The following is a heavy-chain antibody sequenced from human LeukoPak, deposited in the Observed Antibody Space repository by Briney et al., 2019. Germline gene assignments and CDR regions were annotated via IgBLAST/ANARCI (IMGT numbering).Heavy chain of an antibody. CDR1: GFAFNKFG. D-gene: IGHD1-1*01. V-gene: IGHV3-30*02. J-gene: IGHJ3*02. Sequence: GGSLRLSCTASGFAFNKFGMHWVRQAPGKGLEWVAFITFDGTNEYYADSVKGRFTISRDNSKNTLYLQLGSLRVDDTAAYYCAPPDVRPGYNFGYGVDGFGIWGQGTMVTVST. CDR2: ITFDGTNE. CDR3: APPDVRPGYNFGYGVDGFGI.